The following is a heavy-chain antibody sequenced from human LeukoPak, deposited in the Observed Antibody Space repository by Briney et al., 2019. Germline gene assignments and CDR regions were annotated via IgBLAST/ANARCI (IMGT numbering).Heavy chain of an antibody. CDR2: ISSSSSYI. CDR3: ARVTAPIFGVVIGAFDI. Sequence: GGSLGLSCAASGFTFSSYSMNWVRQAPGKGLEWVSSISSSSSYIYYADSVKGRFTISRDNAKNSLYLQMNSLRAEDTAVYYCARVTAPIFGVVIGAFDIWGQGTMVTVSS. D-gene: IGHD3-3*01. J-gene: IGHJ3*02. CDR1: GFTFSSYS. V-gene: IGHV3-21*01.